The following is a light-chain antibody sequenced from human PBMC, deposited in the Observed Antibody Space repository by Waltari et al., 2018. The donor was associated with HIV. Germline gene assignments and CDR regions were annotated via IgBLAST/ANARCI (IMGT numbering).Light chain of an antibody. CDR2: DVS. CDR3: CSYAGSYTRV. J-gene: IGLJ3*02. Sequence: QSALTQPRSVSGSPGQSVTISCTGTSSDVGAYNYVSWYQQHPGKAPKVIISDVSKRPSGCLDRFSGAKSGNTASLTISGLHAEDEADYSCCSYAGSYTRVFGGGTKLTVL. CDR1: SSDVGAYNY. V-gene: IGLV2-11*01.